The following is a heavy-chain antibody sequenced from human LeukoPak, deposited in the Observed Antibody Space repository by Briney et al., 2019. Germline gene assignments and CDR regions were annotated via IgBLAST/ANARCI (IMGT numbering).Heavy chain of an antibody. Sequence: ASVKVSCKASGYTFTGYYMHWVRQAPGQGLEWMGWINPNSGGTNYAQKFQGRVTMTRDTSISTAYMELSRLRSDDTAVYYCARPTSYPGTALSWFDPWGQGTLVTVSS. J-gene: IGHJ5*02. D-gene: IGHD1-1*01. CDR1: GYTFTGYY. V-gene: IGHV1-2*02. CDR3: ARPTSYPGTALSWFDP. CDR2: INPNSGGT.